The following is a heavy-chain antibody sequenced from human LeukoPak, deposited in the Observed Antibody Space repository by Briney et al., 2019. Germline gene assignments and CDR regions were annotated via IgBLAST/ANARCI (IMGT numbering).Heavy chain of an antibody. CDR2: IYYSGST. D-gene: IGHD5-12*01. CDR3: AGRGVDSGDY. Sequence: SETLSLTCTVSGGSISSYYWSWIRQPLGKGLEWIGYIYYSGSTNYNPSLKSRVTISADTSKNQFSLKLSSVTAADTAVYYCAGRGVDSGDYWGQGTLVTVSS. V-gene: IGHV4-59*01. CDR1: GGSISSYY. J-gene: IGHJ4*02.